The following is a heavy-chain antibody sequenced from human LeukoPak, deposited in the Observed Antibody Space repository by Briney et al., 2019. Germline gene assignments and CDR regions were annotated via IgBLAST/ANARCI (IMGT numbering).Heavy chain of an antibody. V-gene: IGHV1-69*05. D-gene: IGHD4-17*01. J-gene: IGHJ4*02. CDR3: ARDGWNPFTVTTGYFDY. Sequence: SVKVSCKASGGTFSSYAISWVRQAPGQGLEWMGGIIPIFGTANYAQKFQGRVTITTDESTSTAYTELSSLRSEDTAVYYCARDGWNPFTVTTGYFDYWGQGTLVTVSS. CDR2: IIPIFGTA. CDR1: GGTFSSYA.